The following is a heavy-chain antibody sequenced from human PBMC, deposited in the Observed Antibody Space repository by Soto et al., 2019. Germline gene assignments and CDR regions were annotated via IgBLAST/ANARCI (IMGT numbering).Heavy chain of an antibody. J-gene: IGHJ6*02. Sequence: PVKVSCKASGGTFSSYAISWVRQAPGQGLEWMGGIIPIFGTANYAQKFQGRVTITADESTSTAYMELSSLRSEDTAVYYCVWDSAAGTPNPYGMDVWGQGTTVTVSS. D-gene: IGHD6-13*01. CDR2: IIPIFGTA. CDR3: VWDSAAGTPNPYGMDV. V-gene: IGHV1-69*13. CDR1: GGTFSSYA.